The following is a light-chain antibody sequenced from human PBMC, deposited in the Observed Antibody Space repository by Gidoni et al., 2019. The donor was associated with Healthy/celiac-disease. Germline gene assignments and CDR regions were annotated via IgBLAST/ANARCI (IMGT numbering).Light chain of an antibody. CDR3: QQSYSTPCT. CDR1: QSISSY. V-gene: IGKV1-39*01. J-gene: IGKJ1*01. CDR2: AAS. Sequence: DIQMTQSPSSLSASVGDRVTITCRESQSISSYLNWYQQKPGKAPKLLSYAASSLQSGVPSRFSGSGSGTDFTLTISSLQPEDFATYYCQQSYSTPCTFGQGTKVEIK.